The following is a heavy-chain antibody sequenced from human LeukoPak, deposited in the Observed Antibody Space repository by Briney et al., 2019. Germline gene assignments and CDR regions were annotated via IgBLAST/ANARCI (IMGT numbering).Heavy chain of an antibody. D-gene: IGHD3-10*01. CDR2: TSGSAGTT. Sequence: GGSLRLSCVASGFTFSSYAMNWVRQAPGKGLEWVSGTSGSAGTTGHADSVRGRFTISRDNSKNTLYLQMNSLRAEDTAVYYCAKGFGSLDYWGQGTLVTVSS. V-gene: IGHV3-23*01. CDR1: GFTFSSYA. J-gene: IGHJ4*02. CDR3: AKGFGSLDY.